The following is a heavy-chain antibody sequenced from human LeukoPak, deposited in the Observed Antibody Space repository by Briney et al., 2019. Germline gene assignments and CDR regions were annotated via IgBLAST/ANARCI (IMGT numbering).Heavy chain of an antibody. CDR1: GFTFYNYA. V-gene: IGHV3-23*01. CDR3: AKRSTQTTPSNYIYFYMDV. D-gene: IGHD4-11*01. Sequence: GGSLRLSCAASGFTFYNYAMTWVRPAPGRGLEWVAAMSANGDTTYYAASVRGRSTISRDNFKNTLYLEMNSLRAEDTAVYYCAKRSTQTTPSNYIYFYMDVWGKGTTVTVS. CDR2: MSANGDTT. J-gene: IGHJ6*03.